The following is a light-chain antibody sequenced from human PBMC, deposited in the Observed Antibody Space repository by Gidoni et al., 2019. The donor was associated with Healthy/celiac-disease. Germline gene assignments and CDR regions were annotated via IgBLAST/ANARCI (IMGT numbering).Light chain of an antibody. J-gene: IGLJ2*01. V-gene: IGLV2-14*01. CDR1: SSDVGGYNY. CDR3: SSYTSSSTL. Sequence: QSALTQPASGSGSPGQSITISCTGTSSDVGGYNYVSWDQQHPGKAPKLMIYDVSNRPSGVSNRFSGSKSGNTASLTISGLQAEDEADYYCSSYTSSSTLFGGGTKLTVL. CDR2: DVS.